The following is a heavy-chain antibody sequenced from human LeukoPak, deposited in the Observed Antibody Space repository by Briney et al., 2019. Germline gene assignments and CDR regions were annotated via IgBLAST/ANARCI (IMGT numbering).Heavy chain of an antibody. V-gene: IGHV3-23*01. CDR3: AKGSYYDSSGSFYFDY. J-gene: IGHJ4*02. Sequence: GGSLRLSCAASGFTFSSYAMRWVRQAPGKGLEWVSGISGSGDNTYYADSVKGRFTISRDNSKNTLYVQVNSLGTEDTAAYYCAKGSYYDSSGSFYFDYWGQGTLVAVSS. CDR2: ISGSGDNT. CDR1: GFTFSSYA. D-gene: IGHD3-22*01.